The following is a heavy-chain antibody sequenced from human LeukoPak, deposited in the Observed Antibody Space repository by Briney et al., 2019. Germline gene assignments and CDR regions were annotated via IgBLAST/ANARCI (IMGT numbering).Heavy chain of an antibody. D-gene: IGHD2-2*01. V-gene: IGHV3-33*01. CDR2: IWYDGSNK. CDR3: ARMRKYCSSTSCSVNYYYYGMDV. J-gene: IGHJ6*02. CDR1: GFTFSSYG. Sequence: GGSLRLSCAASGFTFSSYGMHWVRQAPGKGLEWVAVIWYDGSNKYYADSVKGRFTISRDNSKNTLYLQMNSLRAEDTAVYYCARMRKYCSSTSCSVNYYYYGMDVWGQGTPVTVSS.